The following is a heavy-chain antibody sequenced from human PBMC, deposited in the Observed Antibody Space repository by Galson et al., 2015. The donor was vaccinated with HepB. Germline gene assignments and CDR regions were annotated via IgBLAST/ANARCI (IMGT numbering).Heavy chain of an antibody. CDR3: ARERPFSYGSGLNWFDP. CDR1: GGSISSYY. Sequence: ETLSLTCTVSGGSISSYYWSWIRQPPGKGLEWIGCIYYSGTTNYNPSLKSRVTISVDTSKNQFSLNLSSVTAADTAVYYCARERPFSYGSGLNWFDPWGQGTLVTVSS. D-gene: IGHD3-10*01. CDR2: IYYSGTT. J-gene: IGHJ5*02. V-gene: IGHV4-59*01.